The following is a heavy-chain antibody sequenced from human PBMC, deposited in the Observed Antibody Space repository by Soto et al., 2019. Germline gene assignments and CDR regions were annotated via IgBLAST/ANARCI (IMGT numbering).Heavy chain of an antibody. Sequence: ASVKVSCKASGYTSTGYYMHWVRQAPGQGLEWMGWINPNSGGTNYAQKFQGWVTMTRDTSISTAYMELSRLRSDDTAVYYCARGAAYCSSTSCSTPKRYYYYGMDVWGQGTTVTVS. CDR2: INPNSGGT. CDR3: ARGAAYCSSTSCSTPKRYYYYGMDV. V-gene: IGHV1-2*04. D-gene: IGHD2-2*01. CDR1: GYTSTGYY. J-gene: IGHJ6*02.